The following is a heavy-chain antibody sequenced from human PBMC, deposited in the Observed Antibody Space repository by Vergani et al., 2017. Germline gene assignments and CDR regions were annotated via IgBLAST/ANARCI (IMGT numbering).Heavy chain of an antibody. V-gene: IGHV4-59*08. CDR1: GGSISSYY. D-gene: IGHD2-21*02. J-gene: IGHJ2*01. Sequence: QVQLQESGPGLVKPSETLSLTCTVSGGSISSYYWSWIRQPPGKGLEWIGYIYYSGSTNYNPSLKSRVTISVDTSKNQFSLKLSSVTAADTAVYYCARHPRLAYCGGDCYPNWYCDLWGRGTLVTVSS. CDR3: ARHPRLAYCGGDCYPNWYCDL. CDR2: IYYSGST.